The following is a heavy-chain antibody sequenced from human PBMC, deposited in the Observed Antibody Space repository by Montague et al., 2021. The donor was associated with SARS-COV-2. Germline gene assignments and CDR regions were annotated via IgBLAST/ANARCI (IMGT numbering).Heavy chain of an antibody. J-gene: IGHJ4*02. V-gene: IGHV4-34*01. D-gene: IGHD3-22*01. CDR1: GGSFSDYF. CDR2: INHRGTS. Sequence: SETLSLTCAVYGGSFSDYFWTWIRQPPGKGLEWIGEINHRGTSNYNPSLKSRVSISVDTSKNQFSLYLSSVTAADTAMYYCARGRQHFNMIVAVMAGGEYYFDDWGQGTLVTVAS. CDR3: ARGRQHFNMIVAVMAGGEYYFDD.